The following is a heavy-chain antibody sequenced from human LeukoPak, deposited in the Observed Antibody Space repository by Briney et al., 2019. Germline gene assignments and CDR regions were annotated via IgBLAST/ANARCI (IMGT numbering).Heavy chain of an antibody. J-gene: IGHJ4*02. CDR1: GGSISSSSYY. CDR3: ARQFRYIPPPNPRNAYFDY. CDR2: IYYSGST. D-gene: IGHD1-14*01. Sequence: PSETLSLTCTVSGGSISSSSYYWGWIRQPPGKGLEWIGSIYYSGSTYYNPSLKSRVTISVDTSKNQFSLKLSSVTAADTAVYYCARQFRYIPPPNPRNAYFDYWGQGTLVTVSS. V-gene: IGHV4-39*01.